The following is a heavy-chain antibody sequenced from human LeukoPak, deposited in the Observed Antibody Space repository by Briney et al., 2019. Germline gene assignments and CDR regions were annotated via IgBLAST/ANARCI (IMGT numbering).Heavy chain of an antibody. V-gene: IGHV1-69*05. D-gene: IGHD3-22*01. CDR1: GGTFSSYA. J-gene: IGHJ4*02. CDR2: IIPIFGTA. CDR3: ARVIGSSGSFFDY. Sequence: GASVKVSCKASGGTFSSYAISWVRQAPGQGLEWMGGIIPIFGTANYAQKFQGRVTITTDESTSTAYMELSSLRSEDTDVYYCARVIGSSGSFFDYWGQGTLVTVSS.